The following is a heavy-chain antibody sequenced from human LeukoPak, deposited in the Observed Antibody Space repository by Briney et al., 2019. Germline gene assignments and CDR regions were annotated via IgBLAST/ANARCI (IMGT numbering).Heavy chain of an antibody. CDR3: ATQYGSSPIDN. V-gene: IGHV4-39*01. D-gene: IGHD6-13*01. J-gene: IGHJ4*02. Sequence: KASETLSLTCTVSGGSSSRSDYYWGWIRQPPGKGLEWIGSVYYSGSTYYNPSLKSRVTISVDTSRTQFSLKLSSMTAADTAVYYCATQYGSSPIDNWGQGTLVTVSS. CDR1: GGSSSRSDYY. CDR2: VYYSGST.